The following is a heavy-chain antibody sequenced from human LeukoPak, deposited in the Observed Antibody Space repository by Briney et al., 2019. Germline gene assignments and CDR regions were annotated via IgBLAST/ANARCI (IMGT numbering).Heavy chain of an antibody. V-gene: IGHV3-23*01. CDR2: ITSGFTP. CDR3: AKDYSDSRVGDVFFEY. Sequence: GGSLRLSCAASGLTFSNYAMSWFRQAPGRGLEWVSGITSGFTPHYADSVKGRFTISRDNSKNTFHLQMNSLRAEDTAVYYCAKDYSDSRVGDVFFEYWGQGTLVTVSS. D-gene: IGHD1-26*01. CDR1: GLTFSNYA. J-gene: IGHJ4*02.